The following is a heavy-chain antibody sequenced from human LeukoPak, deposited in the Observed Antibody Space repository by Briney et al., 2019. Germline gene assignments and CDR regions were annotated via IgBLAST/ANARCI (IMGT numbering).Heavy chain of an antibody. CDR3: ARRADYFDY. CDR2: IYYSGST. V-gene: IGHV4-59*08. J-gene: IGHJ4*02. Sequence: SSETLSLTCTVSGGSISSYYWSRIRQPPGKGLEWIGYIYYSGSTNYNPSLKSRVTISVDTSKNQFSLKLSSVTAADTAVYYCARRADYFDYWGQGTLVTVSS. CDR1: GGSISSYY.